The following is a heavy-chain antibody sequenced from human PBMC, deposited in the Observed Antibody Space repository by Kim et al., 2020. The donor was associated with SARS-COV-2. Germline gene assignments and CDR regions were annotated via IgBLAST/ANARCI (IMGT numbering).Heavy chain of an antibody. V-gene: IGHV3-23*01. Sequence: TYYADAGKDRFTICRGNSNNALYLQMKSLRAEDTAVYYCAKSWRLGSTSFWGQGTLVTVSS. J-gene: IGHJ4*02. CDR3: AKSWRLGSTSF. D-gene: IGHD2-2*01. CDR2: T.